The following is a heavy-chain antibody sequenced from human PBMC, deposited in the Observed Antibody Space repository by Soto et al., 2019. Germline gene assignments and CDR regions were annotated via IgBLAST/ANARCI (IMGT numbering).Heavy chain of an antibody. CDR3: ARQGVPLRYFDWLLGSVDV. D-gene: IGHD3-9*01. CDR1: GGFISSYY. V-gene: IGHV4-59*08. J-gene: IGHJ6*02. CDR2: IYYSGST. Sequence: QVQLQESGPGLVKPSETLSLTCTVSGGFISSYYWSWIRQPPGKGLEWIGYIYYSGSTNYNPSLKSRVTISVDTSKNQFSLKLSSVTAADTAVYYCARQGVPLRYFDWLLGSVDVWGQGTTVTVSS.